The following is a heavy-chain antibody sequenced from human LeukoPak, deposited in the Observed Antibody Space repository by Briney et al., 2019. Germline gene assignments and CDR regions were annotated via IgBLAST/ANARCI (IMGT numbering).Heavy chain of an antibody. Sequence: GGSLRLSCAASGFTFSAYAMSWVRQAPGKGPKWVSATSGSDGTIYYADSVKGRFTVSRDNSKNTLYLQMNSLRAEDSAIYYCAKRSSYSSGYYGDYWGQGTLVTVSS. CDR3: AKRSSYSSGYYGDY. CDR2: TSGSDGTI. D-gene: IGHD6-19*01. CDR1: GFTFSAYA. J-gene: IGHJ4*02. V-gene: IGHV3-23*01.